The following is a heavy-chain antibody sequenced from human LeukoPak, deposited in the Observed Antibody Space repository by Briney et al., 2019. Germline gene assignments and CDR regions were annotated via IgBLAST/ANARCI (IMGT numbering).Heavy chain of an antibody. V-gene: IGHV1-69*01. J-gene: IGHJ4*02. D-gene: IGHD5-18*01. Sequence: ASVKVSCKASGGTFSTYAISWVRQAPGQGLEWMGGIIPIFGTANYAQKFQGRVTITADESTSTAHMELSSLRSEDTAVYYCARVGIQLFDYWGQGTLVTVSS. CDR1: GGTFSTYA. CDR2: IIPIFGTA. CDR3: ARVGIQLFDY.